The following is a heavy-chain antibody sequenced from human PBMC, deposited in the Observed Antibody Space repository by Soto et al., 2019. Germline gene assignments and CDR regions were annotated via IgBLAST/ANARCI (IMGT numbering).Heavy chain of an antibody. J-gene: IGHJ4*02. CDR1: GFSLSTSGVA. V-gene: IGHV2-5*02. Sequence: XGPTLVNPTQTLTLTCTCSGFSLSTSGVAVGWIRQPPGKALEWLALIYWDDDKRYSPSLKSRLTITKDTSKNQVVLTMTNMDPVDTATYYCAHIPLGDYAGYWGQGTLVTVSS. CDR3: AHIPLGDYAGY. D-gene: IGHD4-17*01. CDR2: IYWDDDK.